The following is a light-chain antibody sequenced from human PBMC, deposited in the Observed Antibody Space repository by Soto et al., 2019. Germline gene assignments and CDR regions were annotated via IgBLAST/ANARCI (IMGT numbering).Light chain of an antibody. CDR3: QQSYSGPLT. CDR1: QSISSY. CDR2: AAS. J-gene: IGKJ4*01. Sequence: DIQMTQSPSSLSASVGDRVTITCRASQSISSYLSWYQQKPGKAPKVLIYAASSLQSGVPSRFSGIGSGTDFTLSISSLPPEDFATYYCQQSYSGPLTFGGGTKVEIK. V-gene: IGKV1-39*01.